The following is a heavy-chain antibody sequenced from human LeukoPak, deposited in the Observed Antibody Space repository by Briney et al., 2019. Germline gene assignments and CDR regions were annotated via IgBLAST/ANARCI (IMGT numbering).Heavy chain of an antibody. CDR1: GFTFNSYG. J-gene: IGHJ4*02. V-gene: IGHV3-30*18. D-gene: IGHD5-18*01. CDR3: AKGYNYGSN. Sequence: GRPLRLSCAASGFTFNSYGMHWVRQAPGKGLEWVAVISYDGSNKYYADSVKGRFTLSRDNSKNTLYLQMNSLRAEDTAVYYCAKGYNYGSNWGQGTLVTVSS. CDR2: ISYDGSNK.